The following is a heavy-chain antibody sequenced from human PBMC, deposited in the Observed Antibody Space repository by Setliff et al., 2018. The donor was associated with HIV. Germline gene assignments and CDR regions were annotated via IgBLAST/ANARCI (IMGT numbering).Heavy chain of an antibody. CDR3: ASGNCAGDCYHDY. Sequence: LSLTCTVSGGSINISSYYWGWIRQPPGKGLEWIGSMYYSGSTYQNLSLKRRVTISVDMSKNQFSLKLSSVTAADTAVYYCASGNCAGDCYHDYWGQGNLVTVSS. D-gene: IGHD2-21*02. J-gene: IGHJ4*02. V-gene: IGHV4-39*01. CDR2: MYYSGST. CDR1: GGSINISSYY.